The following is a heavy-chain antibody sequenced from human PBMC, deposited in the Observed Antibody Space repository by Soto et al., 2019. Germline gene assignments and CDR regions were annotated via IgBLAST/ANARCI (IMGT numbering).Heavy chain of an antibody. CDR3: AKDDFTDRGDDYFDY. J-gene: IGHJ4*02. V-gene: IGHV3-9*01. CDR1: GFIFYDYA. Sequence: GGSLRLSCAASGFIFYDYAMHWVRQSPVKGLEWVSGISWNSGHIDYAAPVRGRFTISRDNAKNSVYLQMNSLTSEDTALYYCAKDDFTDRGDDYFDYWGPGILVTVSS. D-gene: IGHD2-21*02. CDR2: ISWNSGHI.